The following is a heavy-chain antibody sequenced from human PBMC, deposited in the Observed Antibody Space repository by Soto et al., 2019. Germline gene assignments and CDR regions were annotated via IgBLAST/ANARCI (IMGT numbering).Heavy chain of an antibody. Sequence: GSLRLSCEASGFTFSRVSMNWVRQVPWKVLEWVASISSGSSDTWYAGSVKGRLIISRDNAQNSLFLKMNTLRPEDTAMYYCERVAYWGPGTKVTVSS. V-gene: IGHV3-21*01. CDR3: ERVAY. CDR1: GFTFSRVS. J-gene: IGHJ4*02. CDR2: ISSGSSDT.